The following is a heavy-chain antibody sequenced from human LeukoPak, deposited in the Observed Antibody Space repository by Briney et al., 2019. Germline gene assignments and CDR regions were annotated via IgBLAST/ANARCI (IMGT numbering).Heavy chain of an antibody. CDR3: VRVTGGVFDY. CDR2: TYYRSKWSN. V-gene: IGHV6-1*01. J-gene: IGHJ4*02. D-gene: IGHD2-8*02. CDR1: GDSVSSNSVT. Sequence: SQTLSLTCAISGDSVSSNSVTWNWIRQSPSRGLEWLGRTYYRSKWSNDYAVSVKSRIIINPDTSKNQFSLQLDSVTPEDTAVYYCVRVTGGVFDYWRPGTLVTVSS.